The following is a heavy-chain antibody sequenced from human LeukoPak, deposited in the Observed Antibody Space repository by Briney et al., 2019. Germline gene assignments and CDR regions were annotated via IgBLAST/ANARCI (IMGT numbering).Heavy chain of an antibody. CDR2: IYYSGST. CDR1: GGSISSSSYY. CDR3: ARGRPIYYYGSGSKPHFDY. V-gene: IGHV4-39*01. J-gene: IGHJ4*02. D-gene: IGHD3-10*01. Sequence: SETLSLTCTVSGGSISSSSYYWGWIRQPPGKGLEWIGSIYYSGSTYYNPSLKSRVTISVDTSKNQFSLKLSSVTAADTAVYYCARGRPIYYYGSGSKPHFDYWGQGTLVTVSS.